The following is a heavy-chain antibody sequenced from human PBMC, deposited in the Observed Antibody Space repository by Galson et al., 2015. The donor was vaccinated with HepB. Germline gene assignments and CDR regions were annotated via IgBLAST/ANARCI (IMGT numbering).Heavy chain of an antibody. Sequence: QSGAEVKKPGESLKISCKGSGYSFTTYWIGWVRQMPGKGLEWMGIIYPDDSDTKYRPSFQGQVTISADKSISPAYLQWSRLKASDTAMYYCAARAGRSGWYTTAVDIWGQETMVTVAS. V-gene: IGHV5-51*03. CDR1: GYSFTTYW. CDR3: AARAGRSGWYTTAVDI. D-gene: IGHD6-19*01. J-gene: IGHJ3*02. CDR2: IYPDDSDT.